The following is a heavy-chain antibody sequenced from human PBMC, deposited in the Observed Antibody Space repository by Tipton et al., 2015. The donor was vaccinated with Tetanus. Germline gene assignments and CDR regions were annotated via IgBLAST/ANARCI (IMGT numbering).Heavy chain of an antibody. V-gene: IGHV4-39*01. Sequence: TLSLTCTVSGDFISSSNYFWGWIRQPPGKGLEWIGTSYYSGSTYSTASLKGRVTIFIDMSKNQFSLQLSSVTAADTAVYYCSRGVDRSKAGIDWGQGTLVPVSS. CDR1: GDFISSSNYF. D-gene: IGHD3-3*01. CDR3: SRGVDRSKAGID. J-gene: IGHJ4*02. CDR2: SYYSGST.